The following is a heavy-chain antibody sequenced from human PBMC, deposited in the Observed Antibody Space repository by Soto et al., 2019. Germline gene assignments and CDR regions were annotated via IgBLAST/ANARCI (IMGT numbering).Heavy chain of an antibody. V-gene: IGHV3-33*01. CDR2: IWNDGSNE. D-gene: IGHD3-10*01. J-gene: IGHJ3*02. CDR3: VRDAADSGYAFDI. CDR1: GFTFSRDT. Sequence: QLVESGGGVVQPGRSLRLSCAASGFTFSRDTMHWVLQAPGKGLEWVAFIWNDGSNEYYADSVKGRAIISRDNSENTVYLQMNSLRGEDTAVYFCVRDAADSGYAFDIWGQGTMVTVSS.